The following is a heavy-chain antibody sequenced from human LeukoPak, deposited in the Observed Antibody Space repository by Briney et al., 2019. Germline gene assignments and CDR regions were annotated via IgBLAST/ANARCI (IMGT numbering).Heavy chain of an antibody. CDR2: IYYSGST. Sequence: PSETLSLTCTVSGGSISSYYWSWIRQPPGKGLEWIGYIYYSGSTNYNPSLKSRVTISVDTSKNQFSLKLSSVTAADTAVYYCARDSSGWYRWFDPWGQGTLVTVSS. J-gene: IGHJ5*02. V-gene: IGHV4-59*01. CDR1: GGSISSYY. D-gene: IGHD6-19*01. CDR3: ARDSSGWYRWFDP.